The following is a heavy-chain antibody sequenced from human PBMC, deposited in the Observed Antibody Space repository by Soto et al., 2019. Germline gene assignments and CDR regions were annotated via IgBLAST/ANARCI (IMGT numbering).Heavy chain of an antibody. CDR1: GASITSYY. D-gene: IGHD3-16*02. Sequence: SETLSLTCPVSGASITSYYWSWIRQPPGKGLEWIGYIYYSGGTKYNPSLKSRVIISVDTSKNQFSLKLSSVTAADTAVYYCARHNDYVWGTYRRTYFDYWGQGILVTVSS. CDR3: ARHNDYVWGTYRRTYFDY. CDR2: IYYSGGT. V-gene: IGHV4-59*08. J-gene: IGHJ4*02.